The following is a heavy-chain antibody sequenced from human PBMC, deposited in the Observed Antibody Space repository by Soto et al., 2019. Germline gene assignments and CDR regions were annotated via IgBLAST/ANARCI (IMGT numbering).Heavy chain of an antibody. J-gene: IGHJ4*02. V-gene: IGHV3-64*04. Sequence: GGSLRLSCAASGFTFSSYAMHWVRQAPGKGLEYVSAISSNGGSTNYAQKFQGWVTMTRDTSISTAYMELSRLRSDDTAVYYCARAKDGSGGLDFDYWGQGTLVTVSS. D-gene: IGHD5-12*01. CDR1: GFTFSSYA. CDR3: ARAKDGSGGLDFDY. CDR2: ISSNGGST.